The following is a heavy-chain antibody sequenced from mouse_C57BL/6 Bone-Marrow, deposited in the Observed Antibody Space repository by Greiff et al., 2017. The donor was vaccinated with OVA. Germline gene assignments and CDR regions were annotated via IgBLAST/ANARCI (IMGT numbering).Heavy chain of an antibody. D-gene: IGHD1-1*01. J-gene: IGHJ4*01. Sequence: QVQLQQPGAELVMPGASVKLSCKASGYTFTSYWMHWVKQRPGQGLEWIGEIDPSDSYTNYNQKFKGKSTLTVDKSSSTAYMQHSSLTSEDSAVYYCAREGNYGTPYAMDYWGQGTSVTVSS. V-gene: IGHV1-69*01. CDR1: GYTFTSYW. CDR2: IDPSDSYT. CDR3: AREGNYGTPYAMDY.